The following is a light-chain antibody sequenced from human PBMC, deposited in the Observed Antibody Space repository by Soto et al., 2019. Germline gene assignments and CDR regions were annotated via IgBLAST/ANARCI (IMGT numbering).Light chain of an antibody. CDR1: QTISSY. CDR3: QQSHSTPRT. J-gene: IGKJ1*01. V-gene: IGKV1-39*01. Sequence: DLQMTQSPSSLSASVGDRVTITCRASQTISSYLNWYQQKPGKAPKVLIYGASSLQGGVPSRFSGSGSGTDFTLTITSLQPEDFATYYCQQSHSTPRTFGQGTKVEVK. CDR2: GAS.